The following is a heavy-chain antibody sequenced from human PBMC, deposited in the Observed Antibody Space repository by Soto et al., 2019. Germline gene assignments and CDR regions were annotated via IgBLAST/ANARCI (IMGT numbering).Heavy chain of an antibody. J-gene: IGHJ6*02. D-gene: IGHD6-6*01. V-gene: IGHV3-48*03. Sequence: PGGSLRLSCAASGFTFSDYEINWVRQAPGKGLEWVSYISSSGNTMYYADSVKGRFTISRVNSKKSLYLQMNSLRADDTAVYYCAREGGTSSRNYLYYYGMDVWGRGTTVTVSS. CDR3: AREGGTSSRNYLYYYGMDV. CDR1: GFTFSDYE. CDR2: ISSSGNTM.